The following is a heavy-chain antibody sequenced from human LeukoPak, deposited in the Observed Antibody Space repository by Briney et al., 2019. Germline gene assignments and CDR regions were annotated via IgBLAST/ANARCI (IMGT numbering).Heavy chain of an antibody. D-gene: IGHD3-22*01. V-gene: IGHV3-23*01. CDR3: AKDTGGGYYDSSGYYYTSPLPN. J-gene: IGHJ4*02. Sequence: GVSLRLSCAASGFTFNNYAMSWVRQAPGKGLEWVSAMSGGGDTTYYADSVKGRFTISRDTSKNTLFLQMNSLGAEDTAVYYCAKDTGGGYYDSSGYYYTSPLPNWGQGTLVTVSS. CDR2: MSGGGDTT. CDR1: GFTFNNYA.